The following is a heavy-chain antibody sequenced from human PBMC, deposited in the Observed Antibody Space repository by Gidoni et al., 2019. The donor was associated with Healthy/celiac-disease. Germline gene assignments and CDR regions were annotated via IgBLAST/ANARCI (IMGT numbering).Heavy chain of an antibody. CDR1: GDTVSGFY. Sequence: QVQLVQSGAEVKRPGASVTASCKASGDTVSGFYIHWPRRAPGQGLERMGVINPSGTHATYAQRFQGRLSMTTDRSTGTVYLELSSLRSEDTALYFCATYTSGWTGAFNIWGQGTEVTVS. CDR2: INPSGTHA. V-gene: IGHV1-46*03. CDR3: ATYTSGWTGAFNI. D-gene: IGHD6-19*01. J-gene: IGHJ3*02.